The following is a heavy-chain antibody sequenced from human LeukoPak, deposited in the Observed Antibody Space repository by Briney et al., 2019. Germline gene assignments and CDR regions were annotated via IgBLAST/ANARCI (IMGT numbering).Heavy chain of an antibody. D-gene: IGHD3-3*01. CDR2: INPSSGGT. J-gene: IGHJ4*02. CDR3: ARGARVDFWSGYYNY. Sequence: ASVKVSCKASGYTFTGYYMHWVRQAPGQGLEWMGWINPSSGGTNYAQNFQGRVTMTRDTSISTAYMELSRLTSDDTAMYYCARGARVDFWSGYYNYWGQGTLVTVPS. V-gene: IGHV1-2*02. CDR1: GYTFTGYY.